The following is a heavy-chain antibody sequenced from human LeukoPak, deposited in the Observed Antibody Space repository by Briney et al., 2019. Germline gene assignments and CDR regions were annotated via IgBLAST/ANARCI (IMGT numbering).Heavy chain of an antibody. Sequence: PSETLSLTCTVSGGSINSGSDYWTWIRQPAGKGLEWIGRIYTNGGTDYNPSLKSRVTISLDASKNQFSLNLSSVTAADTAVYYCARERLGYCIGAYCPFDTWGQGTLVTVSS. V-gene: IGHV4-61*02. CDR2: IYTNGGT. J-gene: IGHJ4*02. D-gene: IGHD2-15*01. CDR3: ARERLGYCIGAYCPFDT. CDR1: GGSINSGSDY.